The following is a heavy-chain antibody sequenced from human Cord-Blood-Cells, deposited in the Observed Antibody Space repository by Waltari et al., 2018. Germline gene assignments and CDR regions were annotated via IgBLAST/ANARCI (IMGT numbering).Heavy chain of an antibody. D-gene: IGHD3-10*01. Sequence: QVQLQQWGAGLLKPSETLSLTCAVYGGSFSGYYWSWIRQPPGKGLEWIGEINHSGSTNYNPSLTSRVTISVDTSKNQFSLKLSSVTAADTAVYYCARHYYYGSGSYPLFDYWGQGTLVTVSS. CDR1: GGSFSGYY. V-gene: IGHV4-34*01. J-gene: IGHJ4*02. CDR2: INHSGST. CDR3: ARHYYYGSGSYPLFDY.